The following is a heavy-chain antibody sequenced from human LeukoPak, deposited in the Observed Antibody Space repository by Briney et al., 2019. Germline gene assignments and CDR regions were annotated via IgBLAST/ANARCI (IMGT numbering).Heavy chain of an antibody. J-gene: IGHJ3*02. CDR1: GYSISSGYY. CDR3: ARLDRYRLHAFDI. V-gene: IGHV4-38-2*02. CDR2: IYHSGST. Sequence: EPSETLSLTCTVSGYSISSGYYWGWIRQPPGQGLEWIGSIYHSGSTYYNPSLKSRVTISVDTSKNQFSLKLSSVTAADTAVYYCARLDRYRLHAFDIWGQGTMVTVSS. D-gene: IGHD3-16*02.